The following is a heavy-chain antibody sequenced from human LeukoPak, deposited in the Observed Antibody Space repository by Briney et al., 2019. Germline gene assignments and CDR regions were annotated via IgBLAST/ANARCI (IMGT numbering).Heavy chain of an antibody. CDR2: ISYSGST. D-gene: IGHD3-10*01. CDR3: ARAPERWYSYGSYTYHYMDV. Sequence: SETLSLTCSVSGGSINSYYWNWIRQPPGKGLEWIGSISYSGSTNYSPSLESRVTISVDTSKNQISLKLSPVTAADTAIYYCARAPERWYSYGSYTYHYMDVWGRGTTVTVSS. CDR1: GGSINSYY. V-gene: IGHV4-59*01. J-gene: IGHJ6*03.